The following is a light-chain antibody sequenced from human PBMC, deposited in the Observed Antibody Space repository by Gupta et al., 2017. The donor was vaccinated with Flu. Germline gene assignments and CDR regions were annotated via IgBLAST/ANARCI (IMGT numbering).Light chain of an antibody. CDR3: QVWDSTSDHYV. CDR2: DDS. Sequence: SDVVTQPPSVSVAPGQTARITCGGNNIGNKIVHWYQQKPGQAPVVVVFDDSDRPSRIPERFSGSYSGNAATLTINRVEAGDEADYYCQVWDSTSDHYVFGTGTKVTVL. V-gene: IGLV3-21*02. J-gene: IGLJ1*01. CDR1: NIGNKI.